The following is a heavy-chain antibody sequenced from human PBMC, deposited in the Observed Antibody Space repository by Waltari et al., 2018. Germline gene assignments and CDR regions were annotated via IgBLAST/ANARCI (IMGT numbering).Heavy chain of an antibody. J-gene: IGHJ5*02. Sequence: QAQLLQSGAEVKKPVASVKVSCKTSCYTFSRFGITWVRQAPGQGLEWMGWVLADTGHTAKAPTLQGRVNITTDTCTGTAYRELKSLRSHDTAVYYCGRQRKYGEDGAIDPWGQGNLVTVST. CDR2: VLADTGHT. CDR3: GRQRKYGEDGAIDP. D-gene: IGHD4-17*01. V-gene: IGHV1-18*01. CDR1: CYTFSRFG.